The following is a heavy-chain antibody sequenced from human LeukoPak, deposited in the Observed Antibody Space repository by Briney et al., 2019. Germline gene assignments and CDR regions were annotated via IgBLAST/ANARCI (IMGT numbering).Heavy chain of an antibody. D-gene: IGHD4-17*01. V-gene: IGHV3-72*01. CDR3: ARGGGYGDYDY. CDR1: GFTFSDHY. Sequence: GGSLRLSCAASGFTFSDHYMDWVRQAPGKRLEWVGRTRNKANSYTTEYAASVKGRFTISRDDSKNSLYLQMNSLKTEDTAVYYCARGGGYGDYDYWGQGTLVTVSS. J-gene: IGHJ4*02. CDR2: TRNKANSYTT.